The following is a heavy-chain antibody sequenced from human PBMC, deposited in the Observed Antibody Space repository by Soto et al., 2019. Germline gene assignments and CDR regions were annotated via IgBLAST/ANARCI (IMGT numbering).Heavy chain of an antibody. CDR2: ISAYNGNT. D-gene: IGHD1-26*01. J-gene: IGHJ5*02. CDR1: GYTFTSYG. Sequence: GASVKVSCKASGYTFTSYGISWVRQAPGQGLEWMGWISAYNGNTNYAQKLQGRVTMTTDTSTSTACMELRRLRSDDTAVYYCARERGSMGSGFDPWGQGTLVTVSS. CDR3: ARERGSMGSGFDP. V-gene: IGHV1-18*01.